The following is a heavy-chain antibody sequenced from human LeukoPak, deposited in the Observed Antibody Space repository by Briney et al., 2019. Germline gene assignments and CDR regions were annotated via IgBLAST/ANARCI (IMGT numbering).Heavy chain of an antibody. D-gene: IGHD2-2*01. Sequence: SETLSLTCSVSGGSVTSEYWSWIRQPPGKGLGWIGYMYYSGGTNYNPSLKSRVTISGDTSKNQFSLKLSSVPAADTAVYYCARRYFISTSCPIDYWGQGTLVSVSS. CDR3: ARRYFISTSCPIDY. CDR1: GGSVTSEY. V-gene: IGHV4-59*08. J-gene: IGHJ4*02. CDR2: MYYSGGT.